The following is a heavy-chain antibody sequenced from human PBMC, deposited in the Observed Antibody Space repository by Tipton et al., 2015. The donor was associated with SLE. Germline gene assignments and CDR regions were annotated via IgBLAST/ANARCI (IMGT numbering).Heavy chain of an antibody. CDR3: ATIGDSAGYAYFPH. D-gene: IGHD2-21*02. CDR1: DGSINTYY. V-gene: IGHV4-59*01. Sequence: KVSDGSINTYYWSWIRQPPGKGLGWIAYIYSRGSTKYNPSLKSRVTISVDTSRNLVSQKLSSVTAADTAVYYCATIGDSAGYAYFPHWSQPALVSVSS. J-gene: IGHJ1*01. CDR2: IYSRGST.